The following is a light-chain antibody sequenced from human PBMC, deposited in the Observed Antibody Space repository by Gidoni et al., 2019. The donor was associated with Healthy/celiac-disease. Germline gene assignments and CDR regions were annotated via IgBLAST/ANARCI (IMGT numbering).Light chain of an antibody. J-gene: IGKJ5*01. CDR2: AAS. Sequence: DIQMTESPASLSASVGDRVTITCRASQSISSYLLWYQQKPGKAPKLLIYAASSLQSGVPARFSGSGSGTDFTLTISSLQPEDFATYYCQQSYSTPITFGQGTRLEIK. CDR1: QSISSY. V-gene: IGKV1-39*01. CDR3: QQSYSTPIT.